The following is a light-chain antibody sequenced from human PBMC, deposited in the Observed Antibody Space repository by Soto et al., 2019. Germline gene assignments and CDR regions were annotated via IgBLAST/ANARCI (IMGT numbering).Light chain of an antibody. J-gene: IGLJ2*01. Sequence: QSALTQPPSASGSPGQSVTISCTGTSSDVGDYNYVSWYQQLPGKAPKLMIYDVNKRPSGVPDRFSGSKSGNTASLTVSGLQAEDEADYYCSSYAGSNNYVVFGGGTKLTVL. CDR2: DVN. V-gene: IGLV2-8*01. CDR1: SSDVGDYNY. CDR3: SSYAGSNNYVV.